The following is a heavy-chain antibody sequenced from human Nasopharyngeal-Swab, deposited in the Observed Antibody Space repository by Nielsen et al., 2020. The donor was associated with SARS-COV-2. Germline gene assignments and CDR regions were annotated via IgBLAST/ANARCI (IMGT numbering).Heavy chain of an antibody. V-gene: IGHV6-1*01. CDR1: GDSVASNRAA. CDR3: ARGSHKSGWF. CDR2: AYYRYTWYL. D-gene: IGHD6-19*01. J-gene: IGHJ4*02. Sequence: SQTLSLTCVISGDSVASNRAAWHWIRQSPSRGLEWLGRAYYRYTWYLDYAVSVQGRISINPHTTKNLSSLHLNSVTLDDTAVYYCARGSHKSGWFWCRGTLVTVSS.